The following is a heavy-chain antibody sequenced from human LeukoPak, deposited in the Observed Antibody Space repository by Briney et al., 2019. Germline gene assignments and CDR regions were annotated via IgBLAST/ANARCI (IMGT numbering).Heavy chain of an antibody. D-gene: IGHD5-18*01. CDR1: GFTFSGCG. CDR3: AKDPYSYGSYFDY. V-gene: IGHV3-30*02. J-gene: IGHJ4*02. CDR2: IWYDGRDK. Sequence: GGSLRLSCAASGFTFSGCGMHWVRQAPGKGLEWVAFIWYDGRDKYYADSVKGQFTISRDNSKNTLYLQMNSLRAEDTAVCYCAKDPYSYGSYFDYWGQGTLVTVSS.